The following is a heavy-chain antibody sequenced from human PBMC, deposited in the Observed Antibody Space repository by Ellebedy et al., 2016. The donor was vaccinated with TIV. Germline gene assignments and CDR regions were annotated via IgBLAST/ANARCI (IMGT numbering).Heavy chain of an antibody. Sequence: SVKVSCXASGFTFTSSAVQWVRQARGQRLEWIGWIVVGSGNTNYAQKFQERVTITRDMSTSTAYMELSSLRSEDTAVYYCAADGGSVPAAWRLYYYYYMDVWGKGTTVTVSS. V-gene: IGHV1-58*01. D-gene: IGHD2-2*01. J-gene: IGHJ6*03. CDR1: GFTFTSSA. CDR3: AADGGSVPAAWRLYYYYYMDV. CDR2: IVVGSGNT.